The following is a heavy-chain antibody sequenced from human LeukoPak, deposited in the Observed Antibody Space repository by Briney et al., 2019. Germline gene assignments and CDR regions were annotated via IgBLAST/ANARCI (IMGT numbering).Heavy chain of an antibody. V-gene: IGHV1-69*04. Sequence: ASVKVSCKASGGXFSSYAISWVRQAPGQGLEWMGRIIPILGIANYAQKFQGRGTITADKSTSTAYMELSSLRSEDTAVYYCARDGTHCSGGSCYSSYWGQGTLVTVSS. CDR2: IIPILGIA. CDR1: GGXFSSYA. CDR3: ARDGTHCSGGSCYSSY. J-gene: IGHJ4*02. D-gene: IGHD2-15*01.